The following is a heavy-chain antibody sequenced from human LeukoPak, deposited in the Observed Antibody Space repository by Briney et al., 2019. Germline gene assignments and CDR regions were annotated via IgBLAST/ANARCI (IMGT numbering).Heavy chain of an antibody. CDR1: GYAISRGYS. D-gene: IGHD3-16*01. Sequence: SETLSLTCAVSGYAISRGYSWGWIRQPPGMGLEWIGNMYHSESTHYNPSLKSRVTISADTSKNQFSLKLTSVTAADTAVYYCARFDHVWETHGMDAFDLWGQGAMVTVSS. CDR2: MYHSEST. V-gene: IGHV4-38-2*01. CDR3: ARFDHVWETHGMDAFDL. J-gene: IGHJ3*01.